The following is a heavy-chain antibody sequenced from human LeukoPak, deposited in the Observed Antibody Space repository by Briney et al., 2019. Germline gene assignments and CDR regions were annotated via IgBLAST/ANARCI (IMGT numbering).Heavy chain of an antibody. J-gene: IGHJ4*02. D-gene: IGHD3-3*01. CDR3: ATDSAFWSGYLLDY. Sequence: ASVKVSCKASGYTFTDYYMHWVQQAPRKGLEWMGLVDPEDGETIYAEKFQGRVTITADTSTDTAYMELSSLRSEDTAVYYCATDSAFWSGYLLDYWGQGTLVTVSS. V-gene: IGHV1-69-2*01. CDR1: GYTFTDYY. CDR2: VDPEDGET.